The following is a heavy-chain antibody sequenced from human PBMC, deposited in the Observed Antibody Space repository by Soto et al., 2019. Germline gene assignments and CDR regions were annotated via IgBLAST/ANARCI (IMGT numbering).Heavy chain of an antibody. J-gene: IGHJ3*02. D-gene: IGHD5-12*01. CDR3: AARMATINDDAFDI. CDR2: IAVGSGNT. Sequence: SVKVSCKASGFTFTSSAVQWVRQARGQRLEWIGWIAVGSGNTNYAQKLQERVTITRDMSTSTAYMELSSLRSEDTAVYYCAARMATINDDAFDIWGQGTMVTVSS. CDR1: GFTFTSSA. V-gene: IGHV1-58*01.